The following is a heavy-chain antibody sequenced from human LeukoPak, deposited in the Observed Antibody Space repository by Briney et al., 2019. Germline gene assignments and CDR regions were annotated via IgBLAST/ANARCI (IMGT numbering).Heavy chain of an antibody. J-gene: IGHJ4*02. CDR3: ARGRYRSAAEY. Sequence: SETLSLTCTVSGGSISSYYWSWIRQPPGKGLEWIGYIYYSGSTNYNPSLKSRVTISVDTSKNQFSLKLSSVTAADTAVYYCARGRYRSAAEYWGQGTLVTVSS. D-gene: IGHD2-15*01. CDR1: GGSISSYY. CDR2: IYYSGST. V-gene: IGHV4-59*12.